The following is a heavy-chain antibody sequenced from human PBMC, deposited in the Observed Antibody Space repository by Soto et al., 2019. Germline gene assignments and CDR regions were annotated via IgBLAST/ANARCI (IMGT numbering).Heavy chain of an antibody. D-gene: IGHD3-22*01. V-gene: IGHV5-51*01. Sequence: PGESLQISCKGSGYSFTSYWIGWVRQMPGKGLEWMGIIYPGNSDTRYSPSFQGQVTISADKSISTAYLQWSSLKASDTAMYYCARTLTYYYDSSGSDYWGQGTLVTVAS. J-gene: IGHJ4*02. CDR2: IYPGNSDT. CDR1: GYSFTSYW. CDR3: ARTLTYYYDSSGSDY.